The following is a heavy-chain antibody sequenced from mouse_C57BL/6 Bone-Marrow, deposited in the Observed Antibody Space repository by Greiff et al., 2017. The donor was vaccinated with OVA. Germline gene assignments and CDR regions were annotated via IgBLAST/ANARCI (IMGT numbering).Heavy chain of an antibody. CDR1: GFSFTTYA. J-gene: IGHJ1*03. V-gene: IGHV10-1*01. CDR3: VTGSYWYFDV. D-gene: IGHD1-1*01. Sequence: EVHLVESGGGLVQPKGSLKLSCAASGFSFTTYAMNWVRQAPGQGLEWVARIRSKSNNYATYYADSVKDRFTISRDDSESMLYLQMNNLKTEDTARYYCVTGSYWYFDVWGTGTTVTVSS. CDR2: IRSKSNNYAT.